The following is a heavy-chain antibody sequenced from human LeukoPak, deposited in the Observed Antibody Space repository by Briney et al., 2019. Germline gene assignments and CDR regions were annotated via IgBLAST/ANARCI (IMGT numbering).Heavy chain of an antibody. J-gene: IGHJ6*02. CDR2: IDTNTGNP. CDR1: GYTFSSHA. Sequence: ASVKVSCKASGYTFSSHAINWVRQAPGQGLEWMGWIDTNTGNPTYAQGFTGRFVFSLDTSVSTAYLQISSLKAEDTAVYYCARDVLGYYDYYYGMDVWGQGTTVTVSS. V-gene: IGHV7-4-1*02. CDR3: ARDVLGYYDYYYGMDV. D-gene: IGHD3-16*01.